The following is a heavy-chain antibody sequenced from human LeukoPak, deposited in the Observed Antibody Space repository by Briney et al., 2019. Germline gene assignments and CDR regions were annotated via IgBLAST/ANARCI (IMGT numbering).Heavy chain of an antibody. J-gene: IGHJ5*02. CDR3: ARDWEYYYDSSGYHWFDP. Sequence: ASVKVSCKASGYTFTGYYMHWVRQAPGQGLEWMGWINPNSGGTNYAQKFQGRVTMTRDTSISTAYMELSRLRSDDTAVYYCARDWEYYYDSSGYHWFDPWGQGTLVTVSS. V-gene: IGHV1-2*02. CDR2: INPNSGGT. CDR1: GYTFTGYY. D-gene: IGHD3-22*01.